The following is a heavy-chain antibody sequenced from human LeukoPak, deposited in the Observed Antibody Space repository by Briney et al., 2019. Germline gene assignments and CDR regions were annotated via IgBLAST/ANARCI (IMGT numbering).Heavy chain of an antibody. CDR3: ARATDNYYGSGSYPLYYFDY. V-gene: IGHV4-34*01. CDR1: GGSSSGYY. D-gene: IGHD3-10*01. Sequence: PSETLSLTCAVYGGSSSGYYWSWIRQPPGKGREWIGEINHSGSTNYNPSLKSRVTISVDTSKNQFSLKLSSVTAADTAVYYCARATDNYYGSGSYPLYYFDYWGQGTLVTVSS. CDR2: INHSGST. J-gene: IGHJ4*02.